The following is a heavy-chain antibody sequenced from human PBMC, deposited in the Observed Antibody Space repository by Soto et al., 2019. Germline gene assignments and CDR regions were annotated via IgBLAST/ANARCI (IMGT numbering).Heavy chain of an antibody. CDR2: ISYDGSNK. V-gene: IGHV3-30*18. CDR1: GFTFSSYG. CDR3: AKTGCSGGSGYESY. D-gene: IGHD2-15*01. Sequence: QVQLVESGGGVVQPGRSLRLSCAASGFTFSSYGMHWVRQAPGKGLEWVAVISYDGSNKYYADSVKGRFTISRDNSKNTLYLQMNSLRAEDTAVYYCAKTGCSGGSGYESYWGQGTLVTVSS. J-gene: IGHJ4*02.